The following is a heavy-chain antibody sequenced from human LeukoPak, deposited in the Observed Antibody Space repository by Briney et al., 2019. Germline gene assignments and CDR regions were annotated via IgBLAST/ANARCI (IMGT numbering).Heavy chain of an antibody. D-gene: IGHD3-10*01. J-gene: IGHJ6*02. CDR2: IWYDGSNK. CDR3: ARDGYYGSGGDYYYGMDV. Sequence: PGGSLRLSCAASGLAFSSYAMSWVRQAPGKGLEWVAVIWYDGSNKYYADSVKGRFTISRDNSKNTLYLQMNSLRAEDTAVYYCARDGYYGSGGDYYYGMDVWGQGTTVTVSS. CDR1: GLAFSSYA. V-gene: IGHV3-33*08.